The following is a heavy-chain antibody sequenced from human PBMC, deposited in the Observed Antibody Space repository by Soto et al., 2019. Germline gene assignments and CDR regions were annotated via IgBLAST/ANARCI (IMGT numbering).Heavy chain of an antibody. CDR2: IYHSGST. D-gene: IGHD6-19*01. V-gene: IGHV4-59*01. Sequence: SETLSLTCIVSGGSISSYYWSWIRQPPGKGLEWIGYIYHSGSTNYNPSLKSRVTISVDTSKSQFSLKLRSVTAADTAVYYCARGSQWLPIDYWGQGTLVTVSS. J-gene: IGHJ4*02. CDR3: ARGSQWLPIDY. CDR1: GGSISSYY.